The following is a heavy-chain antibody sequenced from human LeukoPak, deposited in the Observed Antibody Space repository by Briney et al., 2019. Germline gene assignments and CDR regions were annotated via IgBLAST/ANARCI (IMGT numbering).Heavy chain of an antibody. CDR3: AREEMYGSGSPYFDY. Sequence: GGSLRLSCAASGFTFSSYAMHWVRQAPGKGLEWVAVISYDGSNKYYADSVKGRFTISRDNSKNTLYLQMNSLRAEDTAVYYCAREEMYGSGSPYFDYWGQGTLVTVSS. V-gene: IGHV3-30-3*01. J-gene: IGHJ4*02. D-gene: IGHD3-10*01. CDR2: ISYDGSNK. CDR1: GFTFSSYA.